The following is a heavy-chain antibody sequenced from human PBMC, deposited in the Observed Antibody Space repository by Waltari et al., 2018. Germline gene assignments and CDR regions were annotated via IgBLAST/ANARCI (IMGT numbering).Heavy chain of an antibody. J-gene: IGHJ3*01. CDR3: ASYIGASLGTAAFDV. CDR1: GASITSNRHY. V-gene: IGHV4-39*02. CDR2: ISYSGAT. Sequence: QLQLQESGPGLVKPSETLSLTCSVSGASITSNRHYWVWIRQPPGQGLEWIGTISYSGATYSSPSLKSRATISRATSKNHLSLTLGSVSAADTAVYYCASYIGASLGTAAFDVWGQGTMVTVSS. D-gene: IGHD1-1*01.